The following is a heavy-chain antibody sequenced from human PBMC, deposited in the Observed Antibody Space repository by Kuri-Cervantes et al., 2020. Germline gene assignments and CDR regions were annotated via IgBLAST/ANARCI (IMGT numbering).Heavy chain of an antibody. J-gene: IGHJ4*02. CDR2: ISAYNGNT. CDR1: GYIFTDYG. D-gene: IGHD3-16*02. V-gene: IGHV1-18*01. CDR3: ARDQAGMITFGGVIVIPYDY. Sequence: ASVKVSCKASGYIFTDYGITWVRQAPGQGLEWMGWISAYNGNTNYAQKLQGRVTMTTDTSTSTAYMELRSLRSDDTAVYYCARDQAGMITFGGVIVIPYDYWGLGTLVTVSS.